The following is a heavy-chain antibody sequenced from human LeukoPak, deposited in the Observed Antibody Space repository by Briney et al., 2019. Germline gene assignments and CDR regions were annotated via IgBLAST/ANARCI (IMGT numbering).Heavy chain of an antibody. D-gene: IGHD3-10*01. CDR3: ARSTATRGGSHYMDV. J-gene: IGHJ6*03. CDR2: IKEDGSEK. V-gene: IGHV3-7*01. Sequence: GGSLRLSCAASGFTFSSYAMSWVRQAPGKGLEWVANIKEDGSEKYYVDSVKGRFTISRDNAKNSLYLQMNSLRAEDTAVYYCARSTATRGGSHYMDVWGKGTTVTVSS. CDR1: GFTFSSYA.